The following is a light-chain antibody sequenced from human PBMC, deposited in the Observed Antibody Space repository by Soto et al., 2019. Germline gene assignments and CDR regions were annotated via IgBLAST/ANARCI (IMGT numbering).Light chain of an antibody. V-gene: IGKV3-20*01. CDR2: GTS. Sequence: EIVLTQSPATLSLSPGERATLSCRASQSVNSGYLAWFQQKRGRAPRPLIYGTSGRATGIPDGFSGNGSRTDFTPTIIRLEPEDCGVYYCKQYGVSFFTFGPETKVEIK. J-gene: IGKJ3*01. CDR3: KQYGVSFFT. CDR1: QSVNSGY.